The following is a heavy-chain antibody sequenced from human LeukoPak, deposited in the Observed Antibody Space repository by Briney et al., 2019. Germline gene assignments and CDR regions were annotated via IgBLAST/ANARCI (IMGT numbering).Heavy chain of an antibody. CDR1: GYTLTELS. J-gene: IGHJ3*02. V-gene: IGHV1-24*01. CDR3: ATRGCSSISCYGTHDAFDI. D-gene: IGHD2-2*01. Sequence: ASVKVSCKVSGYTLTELSMHWVRQAPGKGLEWMGGFDPEDGETIYAQKFQGRVTMTEDTSTDTAYMELSSLRSEDTAVYYCATRGCSSISCYGTHDAFDIWGQGTMVTVSS. CDR2: FDPEDGET.